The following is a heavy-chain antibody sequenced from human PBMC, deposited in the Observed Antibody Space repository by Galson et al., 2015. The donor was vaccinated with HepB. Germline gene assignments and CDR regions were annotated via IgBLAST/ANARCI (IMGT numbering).Heavy chain of an antibody. CDR2: ISAYNGKT. CDR3: ARAGRTAMVPQATSSYYYYMDV. D-gene: IGHD5-18*01. CDR1: GYIFTTYG. V-gene: IGHV1-18*01. Sequence: SVKVSCKASGYIFTTYGISWVRQAPGQGLEWVGWISAYNGKTNYAQKFQGRVTMTTATSTRTAYMEVRSLRSDDTAVYFCARAGRTAMVPQATSSYYYYMDVWGKGTTVTVSS. J-gene: IGHJ6*03.